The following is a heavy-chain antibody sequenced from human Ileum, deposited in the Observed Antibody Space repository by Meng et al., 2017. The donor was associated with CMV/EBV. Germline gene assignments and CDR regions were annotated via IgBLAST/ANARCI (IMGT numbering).Heavy chain of an antibody. D-gene: IGHD2-15*01. CDR1: GGSLTSGNYY. J-gene: IGHJ4*02. CDR3: VRQVVAASFDY. V-gene: IGHV4-30-4*08. CDR2: IYYSGTP. Sequence: QGSDQGLVKPLRTPPLTRSVSGGSLTSGNYYGSWIRQPPGRGLEWIGYIYYSGTPYYNPSLKSRVTISLDTSKNQFTLNLRSVTATDSAVYYCVRQVVAASFDYWGQGALVTVSS.